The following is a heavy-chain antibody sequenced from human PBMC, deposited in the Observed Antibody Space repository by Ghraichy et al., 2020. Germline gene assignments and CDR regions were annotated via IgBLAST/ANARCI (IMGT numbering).Heavy chain of an antibody. D-gene: IGHD4-17*01. V-gene: IGHV3-30-3*01. CDR2: ISYDGSNK. CDR3: ARSSHDYGDYGYYGMDV. CDR1: GFTFSSYA. Sequence: GGSLRLSCAASGFTFSSYAMHWVRQAPGKGLEWVAVISYDGSNKYYADSVKGRFTISRDNSKNTLYLQMNSLRAEDTAVYYCARSSHDYGDYGYYGMDVWGQGTTVTVSS. J-gene: IGHJ6*02.